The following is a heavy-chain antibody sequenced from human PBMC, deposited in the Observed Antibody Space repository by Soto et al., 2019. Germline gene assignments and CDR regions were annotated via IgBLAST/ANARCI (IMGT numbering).Heavy chain of an antibody. J-gene: IGHJ5*02. CDR2: IIPFFGRT. Sequence: LLKGYCKASGDANSIDPIGWVRQALGQPLVWMGGIIPFFGRTNYAQKFQGRVSMTTDTSTTTAYMELRSLRSDDTAFYYCARVVPGAEAWFGPCGQGTLVSVSS. CDR3: ARVVPGAEAWFGP. V-gene: IGHV1-69*05. CDR1: GDANSIDP. D-gene: IGHD2-2*01.